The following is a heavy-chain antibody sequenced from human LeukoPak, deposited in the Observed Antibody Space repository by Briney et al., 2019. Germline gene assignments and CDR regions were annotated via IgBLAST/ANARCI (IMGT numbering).Heavy chain of an antibody. CDR3: ARVGVGATRIDAFDI. CDR1: GFTFSSYA. Sequence: GGSLRLSCAASGFTFSSYAMHWVRQAPGKGLEWVAVISYDGSNKYYADSVKGRFTISRDNSKNTLYLQMNRLRAEDTAVYYCARVGVGATRIDAFDIWGQGTMVTVSS. CDR2: ISYDGSNK. J-gene: IGHJ3*02. D-gene: IGHD1-26*01. V-gene: IGHV3-30*04.